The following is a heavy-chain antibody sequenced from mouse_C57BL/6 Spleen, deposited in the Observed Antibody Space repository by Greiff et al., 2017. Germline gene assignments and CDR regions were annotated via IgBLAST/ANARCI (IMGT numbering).Heavy chain of an antibody. CDR2: IWSGGSN. V-gene: IGHV2-2*01. CDR3: AREWFAY. CDR1: GFSFTSYG. Sequence: VKLMESGPGLVQPSQSLSITCTASGFSFTSYGVHWVRQSPGKGLEWLGVIWSGGSNDYNAAFLSGLSISEDNPMSRVFFKMNSLQADDTAIYYCAREWFAYWGQGTLVTVSA. J-gene: IGHJ3*01.